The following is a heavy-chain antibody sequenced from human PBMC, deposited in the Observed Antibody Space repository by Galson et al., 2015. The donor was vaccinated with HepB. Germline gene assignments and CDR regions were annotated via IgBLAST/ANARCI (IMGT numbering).Heavy chain of an antibody. Sequence: SLRLSCAASGFTFSNYSINWVRQAPGKGLEWISSIDTSSSYIFYAVSVRGRFTISRDNAKNSLYLQMNSLRAEDTAVYYCARGYCTNGICYTENWYFDLWGRGTLVTVSS. CDR1: GFTFSNYS. J-gene: IGHJ2*01. CDR3: ARGYCTNGICYTENWYFDL. V-gene: IGHV3-21*01. CDR2: IDTSSSYI. D-gene: IGHD2-8*01.